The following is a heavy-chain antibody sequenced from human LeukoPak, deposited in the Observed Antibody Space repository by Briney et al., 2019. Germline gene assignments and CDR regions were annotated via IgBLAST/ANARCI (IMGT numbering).Heavy chain of an antibody. Sequence: SGPALVKPTQTLTLTCTFSGFSLSTSGMRVSWIRQPPGKALEWLARIDWDDDKFYSTSLKTRLTISKDTSKNQVVLTMTNMDPVDTATYYCARNTGLRLDSWFDPWGQGTLVTVSS. CDR3: ARNTGLRLDSWFDP. CDR1: GFSLSTSGMR. CDR2: IDWDDDK. J-gene: IGHJ5*02. V-gene: IGHV2-70*04. D-gene: IGHD3-16*01.